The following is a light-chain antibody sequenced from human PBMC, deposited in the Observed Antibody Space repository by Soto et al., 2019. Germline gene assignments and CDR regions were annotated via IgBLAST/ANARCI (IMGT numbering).Light chain of an antibody. CDR2: GAS. CDR3: QQYGSSPGT. J-gene: IGKJ1*01. Sequence: EIELTHSLGTPFLSTGENGNLSCRGSQSVTNSYLAWYPQKTGQPPSLLIYGASSSATGIAERFSGSGSGTDLTLTISRLVPEDFAVYYYQQYGSSPGTFGQGTKVDIK. V-gene: IGKV3-20*01. CDR1: QSVTNSY.